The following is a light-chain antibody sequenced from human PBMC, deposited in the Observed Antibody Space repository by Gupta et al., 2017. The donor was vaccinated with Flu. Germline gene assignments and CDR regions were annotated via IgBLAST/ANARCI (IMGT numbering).Light chain of an antibody. Sequence: SYELTQPSSVSVSPGQTTRTTCSGDVLAKKYARWFQQKPGTAPMRVMYKDSERPAGIPELFSGASSATKVNSTISGAQVEDESYYYCYSAPDNNRVFGGGTKLTVL. CDR1: VLAKKY. J-gene: IGLJ3*02. CDR2: KDS. V-gene: IGLV3-27*01. CDR3: YSAPDNNRV.